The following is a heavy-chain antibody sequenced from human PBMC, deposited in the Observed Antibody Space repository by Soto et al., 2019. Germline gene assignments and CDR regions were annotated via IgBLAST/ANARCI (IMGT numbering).Heavy chain of an antibody. CDR2: INPSGGST. V-gene: IGHV1-46*01. Sequence: APVKVSCKRSGYTFTGYYMHWLRQAPGQGLEWMGIINPSGGSTSYAQKFQGRVTMTRDTSTSTVYMELSSLRSEDTAVYFCARDAELQLVLYYYYGMDVWGQGTTVTVSS. D-gene: IGHD6-13*01. CDR3: ARDAELQLVLYYYYGMDV. J-gene: IGHJ6*02. CDR1: GYTFTGYY.